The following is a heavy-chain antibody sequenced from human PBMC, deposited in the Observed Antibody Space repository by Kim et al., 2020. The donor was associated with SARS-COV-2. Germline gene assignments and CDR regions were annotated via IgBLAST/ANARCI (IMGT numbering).Heavy chain of an antibody. CDR3: ASGDLRYSPNWFDP. CDR1: GGTFSSYA. V-gene: IGHV1-69*13. J-gene: IGHJ5*02. D-gene: IGHD3-9*01. CDR2: IIPIFGTA. Sequence: SVKVSCKASGGTFSSYAISWVRQAPGQGLEWMGGIIPIFGTANYAQKFQGRVTITADESTSTAYMELSSLRSEDTAVYYFASGDLRYSPNWFDPWGQGTLVTVSS.